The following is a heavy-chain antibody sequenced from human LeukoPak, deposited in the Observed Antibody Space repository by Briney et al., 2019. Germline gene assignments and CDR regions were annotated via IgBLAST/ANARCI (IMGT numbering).Heavy chain of an antibody. CDR1: DDSISSYY. Sequence: SETLSLTCTVSDDSISSYYWSWIRQPPGKGLEWIGYIYYSGSTNYNPSLKSRVTISVDTSKNQFSLKLSSVTAADTAVYYCARRRFDWFFDYWGQGTLVTVSS. J-gene: IGHJ4*02. CDR3: ARRRFDWFFDY. V-gene: IGHV4-59*08. D-gene: IGHD3-9*01. CDR2: IYYSGST.